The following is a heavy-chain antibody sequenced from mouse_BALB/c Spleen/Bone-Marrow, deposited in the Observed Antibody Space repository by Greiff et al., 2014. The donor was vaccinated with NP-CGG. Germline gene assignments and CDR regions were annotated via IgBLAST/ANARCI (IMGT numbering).Heavy chain of an antibody. V-gene: IGHV7-3*02. CDR1: GFTFTDYY. D-gene: IGHD1-1*01. J-gene: IGHJ1*01. CDR3: ARDENYDIYWYFDV. Sequence: VQLKQSGGGLVQPGGSLRLSCATSGFTFTDYYMSWVRQAPGKALEWLGFIRNKANGYTTDYSVSVKGRFTISRDNSQSILYLQMNTLGAEDSATYYCARDENYDIYWYFDVWGAGTTVTVSS. CDR2: IRNKANGYTT.